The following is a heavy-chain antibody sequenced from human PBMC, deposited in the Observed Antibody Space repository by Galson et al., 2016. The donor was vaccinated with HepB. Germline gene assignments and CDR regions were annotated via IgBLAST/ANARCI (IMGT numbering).Heavy chain of an antibody. CDR1: GDSVSTNSAA. D-gene: IGHD7-27*01. CDR3: ARAKANWDGGGDNWFDP. CDR2: TYYRSKWYT. J-gene: IGHJ5*02. Sequence: CAISGDSVSTNSAAWNWIRQSPSRGLEWLGRTYYRSKWYTAYALSVKSRITINPDTSKNQISLQLNSVTPEDTAVYYCARAKANWDGGGDNWFDPRGQGTLVTVSS. V-gene: IGHV6-1*01.